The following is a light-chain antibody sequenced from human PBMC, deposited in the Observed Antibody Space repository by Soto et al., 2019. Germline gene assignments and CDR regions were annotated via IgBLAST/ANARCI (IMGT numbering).Light chain of an antibody. J-gene: IGKJ1*01. CDR2: DAS. Sequence: EIVMTQSPATLSVSPGEGATLSCRASQSVGSTLAWYQQRPGQAPRVLIYDASTRATGIPARFSGSGSGTQFTLTISSLESEDFAVYYCQHYSTWFWTFGQGTKVEIK. V-gene: IGKV3-15*01. CDR3: QHYSTWFWT. CDR1: QSVGST.